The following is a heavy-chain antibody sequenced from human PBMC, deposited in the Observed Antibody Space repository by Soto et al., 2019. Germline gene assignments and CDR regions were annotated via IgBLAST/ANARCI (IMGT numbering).Heavy chain of an antibody. CDR2: ISWDDDK. V-gene: IGHV2-5*02. D-gene: IGHD3-10*01. Sequence: QITLKESGPTLVKPTQTLTLTCTFSGFSLSTSGVGVGWIRQPPGKALEWLALISWDDDKRYSPSLKSRLTITKDTSKNQVVLTMANMDPVDTATYYCAHPRVGSGFGKWYYIDYWGQGTLVTVS. J-gene: IGHJ4*02. CDR3: AHPRVGSGFGKWYYIDY. CDR1: GFSLSTSGVG.